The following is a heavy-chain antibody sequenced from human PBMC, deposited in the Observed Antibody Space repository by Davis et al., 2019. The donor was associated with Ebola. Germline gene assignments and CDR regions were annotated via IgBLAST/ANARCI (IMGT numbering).Heavy chain of an antibody. CDR3: ARGLWDSYGSGLPKYFDI. V-gene: IGHV3-30-3*01. D-gene: IGHD3-10*01. J-gene: IGHJ4*02. CDR1: GFSFSNYA. CDR2: ISYDGSSI. Sequence: GGSLRLSCAASGFSFSNYAFHWVRQAPGKGLEWVSVISYDGSSIQYAHSVKGRFTVSRDNSKNTVYLQMNSLRPEDTAVYYCARGLWDSYGSGLPKYFDIWGQGMSVTVAS.